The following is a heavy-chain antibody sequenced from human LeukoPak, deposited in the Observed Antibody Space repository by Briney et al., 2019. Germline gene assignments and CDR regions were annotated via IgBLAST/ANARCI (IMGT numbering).Heavy chain of an antibody. CDR3: ASTDYGDDSGY. J-gene: IGHJ4*02. CDR1: GFIFSGSA. CDR2: IRSRANSYAT. V-gene: IGHV3-73*01. Sequence: GAPLKLSCAASGFIFSGSAIHWVRQASGKGLEWVGRIRSRANSYATVYGVSVKGRFTISRDDSKNTAYLQMNSLTTEDTAVYYCASTDYGDDSGYWGQGTLVTVSS. D-gene: IGHD4-23*01.